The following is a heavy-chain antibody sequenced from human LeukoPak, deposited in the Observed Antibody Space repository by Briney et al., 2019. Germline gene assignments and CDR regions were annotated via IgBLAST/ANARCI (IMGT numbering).Heavy chain of an antibody. D-gene: IGHD3-10*01. CDR1: GGSISSSNYY. V-gene: IGHV4-61*02. CDR2: IYTTGSP. CDR3: ARDRGITTARGVPSWFDP. J-gene: IGHJ5*02. Sequence: PLETLSLTCTVSGGSISSSNYYWTWIRQPAGKGLEWIGRIYTTGSPSYSPSLKSRVTISVDTSTNQFSLKLTSVSAADTAVYYCARDRGITTARGVPSWFDPWGQGTLVTVSS.